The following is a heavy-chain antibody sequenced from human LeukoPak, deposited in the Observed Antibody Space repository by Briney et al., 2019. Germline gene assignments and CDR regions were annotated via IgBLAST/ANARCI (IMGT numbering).Heavy chain of an antibody. CDR2: IYHSGST. D-gene: IGHD2-2*01. CDR1: GYSISSGYY. Sequence: PSETLSLTCTVSGYSISSGYYWGWIRQPPGKGLEWIGSIYHSGSTYYNPSLKSRVTISVDTSKNQFSLKPSSVTAADTAVYYCAAGEYQLLFHRGYFQHWGQGTLVTVSS. CDR3: AAGEYQLLFHRGYFQH. J-gene: IGHJ1*01. V-gene: IGHV4-38-2*02.